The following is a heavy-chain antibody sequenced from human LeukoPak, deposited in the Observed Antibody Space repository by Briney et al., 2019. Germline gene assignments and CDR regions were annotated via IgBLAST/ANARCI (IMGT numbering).Heavy chain of an antibody. CDR2: ISAYNGNT. Sequence: ASVKVSCKASGYTFTSYGISWVRQAPGQGLEWMGWISAYNGNTNYAQKLQGRVTMTTDTSTSTAYMELRSPRSDDTAVYYCARVGGDILTGSYFDYWGQGTLVTVSS. CDR1: GYTFTSYG. D-gene: IGHD3-9*01. V-gene: IGHV1-18*04. J-gene: IGHJ4*02. CDR3: ARVGGDILTGSYFDY.